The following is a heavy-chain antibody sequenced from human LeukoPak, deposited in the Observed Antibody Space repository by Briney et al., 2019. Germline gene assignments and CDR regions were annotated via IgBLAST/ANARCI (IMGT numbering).Heavy chain of an antibody. CDR1: GFTFSSYA. V-gene: IGHV3-23*01. CDR3: AKRPIYYYYMDV. Sequence: GGSLRLSCAASGFTFSSYAMSWVRQAPGKGLEWVSAISGSGGSTYYADPVKGRFTISRDNSKNTLYLQMNSLRAEDTAVYYCAKRPIYYYYMDVWGKGTTVTVSS. CDR2: ISGSGGST. J-gene: IGHJ6*03.